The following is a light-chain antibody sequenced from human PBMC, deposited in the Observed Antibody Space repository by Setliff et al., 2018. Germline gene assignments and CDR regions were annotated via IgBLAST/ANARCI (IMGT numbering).Light chain of an antibody. CDR1: SSDVGGYNY. CDR2: DVS. CDR3: SSYTSSSTYV. J-gene: IGLJ1*01. V-gene: IGLV2-14*01. Sequence: QSALTQPASVSGSPGQSITISRTGTSSDVGGYNYVSWYQQHPGKAPKLMIYDVSKQPSGVSNRFSGSKSGNTASLTISGLQAEDEADYYCSSYTSSSTYVFGTGTKVTVL.